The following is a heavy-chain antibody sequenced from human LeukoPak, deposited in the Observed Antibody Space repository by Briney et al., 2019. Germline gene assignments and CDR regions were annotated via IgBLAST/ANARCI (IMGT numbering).Heavy chain of an antibody. V-gene: IGHV3-48*04. J-gene: IGHJ6*04. CDR2: ISSSSSTI. D-gene: IGHD3-22*01. CDR3: ARDYDSSGYYYIGVYYYYGMDV. CDR1: GFTFSSYS. Sequence: GGSLRLSCAASGFTFSSYSMSWVRQAPGKGLEWVSYISSSSSTIYYADSVKGRFTISRDNAKNSLYLQMNSLRAEDTAVYYCARDYDSSGYYYIGVYYYYGMDVWGKGTTVTVSS.